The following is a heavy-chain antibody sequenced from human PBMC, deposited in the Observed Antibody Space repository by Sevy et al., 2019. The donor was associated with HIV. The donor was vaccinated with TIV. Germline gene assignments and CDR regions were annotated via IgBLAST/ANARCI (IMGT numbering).Heavy chain of an antibody. CDR2: ISSSSSYI. Sequence: WGSLRLSCAASGFTFSSYSMNWVRQAPGKGLEWVSSISSSSSYIYYADSVKGRFTISRDNAKNSLYLQMNSLRAEDTAVYYCAREGAAVTTRGSYAFDIWGQGTMVTVSS. CDR3: AREGAAVTTRGSYAFDI. D-gene: IGHD4-17*01. J-gene: IGHJ3*02. V-gene: IGHV3-21*01. CDR1: GFTFSSYS.